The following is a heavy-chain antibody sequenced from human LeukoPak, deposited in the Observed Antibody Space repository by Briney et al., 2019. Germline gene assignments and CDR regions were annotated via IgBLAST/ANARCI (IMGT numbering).Heavy chain of an antibody. CDR3: ARPGYSYGYPREYVY. D-gene: IGHD5-18*01. CDR1: GGSFSGYY. Sequence: SETLSLTCAAYGGSFSGYYWSWIRQPPGKGLEWIGEINHSGSTNYNPSLKSRVTISVDTSKNQFSLKLSSVTAADTAVYYCARPGYSYGYPREYVYWGQGTLVTVSS. J-gene: IGHJ4*02. V-gene: IGHV4-34*01. CDR2: INHSGST.